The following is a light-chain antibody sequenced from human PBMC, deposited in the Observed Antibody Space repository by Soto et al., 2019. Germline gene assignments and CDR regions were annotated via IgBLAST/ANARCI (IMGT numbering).Light chain of an antibody. J-gene: IGKJ5*01. CDR2: ESS. Sequence: EIVLTQSPATLSLSPGEIATLSCRASQNVANYLDWYQQKPGQAPRLLIYESSNRATGIAARLSGSGSGTDFTLTISSLQPEDFATYYCQQSYSTPITFGQGTRLEI. V-gene: IGKV3-11*01. CDR1: QNVANY. CDR3: QQSYSTPIT.